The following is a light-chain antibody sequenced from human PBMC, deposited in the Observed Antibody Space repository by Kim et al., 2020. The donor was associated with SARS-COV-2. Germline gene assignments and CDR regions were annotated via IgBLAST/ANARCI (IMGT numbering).Light chain of an antibody. CDR2: SAS. CDR1: PDISNS. Sequence: SVGDRVTIACRASPDISNSLAWMQQKPGKVPKLLIYSASTLQSGVPARFSGSGSGTDFTLTISSLQPEDVATYYCQKYNTAPWTFGQGTKVDIK. J-gene: IGKJ1*01. CDR3: QKYNTAPWT. V-gene: IGKV1-27*01.